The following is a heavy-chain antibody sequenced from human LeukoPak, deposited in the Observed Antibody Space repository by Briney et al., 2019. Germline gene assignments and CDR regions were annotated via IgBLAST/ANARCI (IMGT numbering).Heavy chain of an antibody. J-gene: IGHJ4*02. D-gene: IGHD3-10*01. CDR3: AREVPIVRGLRWDY. Sequence: SETLSLTCTVSGDSISSYYWNWVRQPPGKGLEWIGYIYYSGSTNCNPSLKSRVTISIDTSKNQFSLKLRSVTAADTAVYYCAREVPIVRGLRWDYWGQGALVTVSS. CDR1: GDSISSYY. V-gene: IGHV4-59*01. CDR2: IYYSGST.